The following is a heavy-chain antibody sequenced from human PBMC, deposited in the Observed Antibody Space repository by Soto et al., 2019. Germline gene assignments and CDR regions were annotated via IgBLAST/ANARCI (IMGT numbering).Heavy chain of an antibody. Sequence: ASVKVSCKASGYTFTSYYMHWVRQAPGQGLEWMGIINPSGGSTSYAQKFQGRVTMTRDTSTSTVYMELSSLRSEDTAVYYCARDFRANGYLIEEGFDYWGQGTLVTVSS. CDR3: ARDFRANGYLIEEGFDY. D-gene: IGHD2-8*01. CDR1: GYTFTSYY. J-gene: IGHJ4*02. CDR2: INPSGGST. V-gene: IGHV1-46*01.